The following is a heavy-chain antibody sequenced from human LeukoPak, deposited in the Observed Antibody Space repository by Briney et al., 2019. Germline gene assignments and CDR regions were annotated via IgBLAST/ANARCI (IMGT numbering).Heavy chain of an antibody. V-gene: IGHV1-46*03. CDR1: GYTFTSYY. CDR2: INPSGGST. D-gene: IGHD2-2*01. J-gene: IGHJ5*02. CDR3: ARDLFRRRPPAAIAGNPDKNWFDP. Sequence: ASVKVSCKASGYTFTSYYMHWVRQAPGQGLEWMGIINPSGGSTSYAQKFQGRVTMTRGTSTSTVYMELSSLRSEDTAVYYCARDLFRRRPPAAIAGNPDKNWFDPWGQGTLVTVSS.